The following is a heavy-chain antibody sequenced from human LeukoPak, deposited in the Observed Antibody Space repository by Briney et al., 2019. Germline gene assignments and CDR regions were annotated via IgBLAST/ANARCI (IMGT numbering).Heavy chain of an antibody. D-gene: IGHD3-22*01. V-gene: IGHV3-23*01. Sequence: GGSLRLSCAAPGFIFSIYGMSWVRQAPGKGLEWVSAISGSGGSTYYADSVKGRFTISRDNSKNTLYLQMNSLRAEDTAVYYCAKGDPMIVVVIPYYFDYWGQGTLVTVSS. CDR2: ISGSGGST. J-gene: IGHJ4*02. CDR1: GFIFSIYG. CDR3: AKGDPMIVVVIPYYFDY.